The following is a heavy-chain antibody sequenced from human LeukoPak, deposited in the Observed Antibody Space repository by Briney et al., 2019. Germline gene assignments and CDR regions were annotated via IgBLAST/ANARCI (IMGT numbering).Heavy chain of an antibody. CDR1: GFTFSSYS. J-gene: IGHJ4*02. Sequence: GGSLRLSCAASGFTFSSYSMNWVRQAPGKGLEWVSSISSSSSYIYYADSVRGRFTISRDNAKNSLYLQMNSLRAEDTAVYYCARDWRSSFPFDYWGQGTLVTVSS. CDR2: ISSSSSYI. CDR3: ARDWRSSFPFDY. V-gene: IGHV3-21*01. D-gene: IGHD6-6*01.